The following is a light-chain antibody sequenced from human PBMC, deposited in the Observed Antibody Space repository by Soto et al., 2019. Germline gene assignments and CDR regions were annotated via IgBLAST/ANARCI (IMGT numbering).Light chain of an antibody. CDR3: QQFDDSVP. CDR2: GAS. V-gene: IGKV3-20*01. CDR1: HSVSRTY. J-gene: IGKJ5*01. Sequence: VLTQSPCKLSLSPGEIATLSCRASHSVSRTYLAWYQQKPGQAPRLLIFGASDRATGTPDRFSGSGSGTDFTLTISRLEPEDSAVYYCQQFDDSVPFGQVTRLEN.